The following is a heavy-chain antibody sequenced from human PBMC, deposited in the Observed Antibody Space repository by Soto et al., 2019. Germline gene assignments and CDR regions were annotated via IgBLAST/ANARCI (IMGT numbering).Heavy chain of an antibody. Sequence: QVQLVQSGAEVKKPGSSVKVSCKASGGTFSSYAISWVRQAPGQGLEWMGGIIPIFGTANYAQKFQGRVTITADESTSTAYMELSSLRSEDTAVYYCARGVFGVVILSYGMDVWGQGTTVTVSS. CDR2: IIPIFGTA. D-gene: IGHD3-3*01. V-gene: IGHV1-69*01. CDR1: GGTFSSYA. CDR3: ARGVFGVVILSYGMDV. J-gene: IGHJ6*02.